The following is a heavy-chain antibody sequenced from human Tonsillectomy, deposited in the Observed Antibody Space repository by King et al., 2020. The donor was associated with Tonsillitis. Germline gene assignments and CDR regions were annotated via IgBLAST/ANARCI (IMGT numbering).Heavy chain of an antibody. D-gene: IGHD3-22*01. J-gene: IGHJ3*02. Sequence: VQLVESGGGLVQPGGSLRLSCAASGFTFSIYAMSWVRQAPGKGLEWVSTLSDSGGSTYYADSVKGRFTISRDNPKNTLSLQMNSLRAEDTAVYYCANLYYSDSSRNAFDIWGQGTMVTVPS. V-gene: IGHV3-23*04. CDR3: ANLYYSDSSRNAFDI. CDR1: GFTFSIYA. CDR2: LSDSGGST.